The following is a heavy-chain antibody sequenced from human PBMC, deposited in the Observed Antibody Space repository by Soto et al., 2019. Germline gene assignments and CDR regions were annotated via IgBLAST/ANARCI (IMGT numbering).Heavy chain of an antibody. J-gene: IGHJ4*02. CDR1: GFSLSNARMG. Sequence: QVTLKESGPVLVKPTETLTLTCTVSGFSLSNARMGVSWIRQPPGKALEWLAHIFSNDEKSYSTSLKSRLTISKDTSKSQVVLTRTNMDHVETATYYCARIRVEPYSSSWYGDYWGQGTLVAVSS. CDR2: IFSNDEK. V-gene: IGHV2-26*01. CDR3: ARIRVEPYSSSWYGDY. D-gene: IGHD6-13*01.